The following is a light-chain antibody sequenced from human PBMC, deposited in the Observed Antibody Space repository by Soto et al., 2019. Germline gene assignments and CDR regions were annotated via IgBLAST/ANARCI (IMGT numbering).Light chain of an antibody. CDR2: AAS. CDR3: QHYGWSPQ. Sequence: EIVLTQSPGTLSLSPGERATLSCRTSQSVNSAHLAWYRQRPGQTPSLLIYAASKRAAGTPDRFSGGGTGTDFTLTISRLEPEDSAMYFCQHYGWSPQFGQGTKLEI. J-gene: IGKJ2*01. CDR1: QSVNSAH. V-gene: IGKV3-20*01.